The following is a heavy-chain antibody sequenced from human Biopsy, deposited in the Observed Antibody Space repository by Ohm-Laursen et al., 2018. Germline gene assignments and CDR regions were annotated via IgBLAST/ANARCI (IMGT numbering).Heavy chain of an antibody. CDR3: ASRGYTDGDYDY. Sequence: GSLRLSCAASGISFSRSAMNWVRQAPGRGLEWVSGITASGGTTYYADSVKGRFTISRDNSNNTLYLQMNSLRDDDTAVYYCASRGYTDGDYDYWGQGTLVTVSS. D-gene: IGHD5-18*01. J-gene: IGHJ4*02. V-gene: IGHV3-23*01. CDR2: ITASGGTT. CDR1: GISFSRSA.